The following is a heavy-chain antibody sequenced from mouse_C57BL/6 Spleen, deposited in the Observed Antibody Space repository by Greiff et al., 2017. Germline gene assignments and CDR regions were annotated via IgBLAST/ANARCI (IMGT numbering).Heavy chain of an antibody. CDR1: GYTFTSYW. CDR3: AIYYDYDDYFDY. J-gene: IGHJ2*01. CDR2: IHPNSGST. V-gene: IGHV1-64*01. Sequence: QVQLQQPGAELVKPGASVKLSCKASGYTFTSYWMHWVKQRPGQGLEWIGMIHPNSGSTNYNEKFKSKATLTVDKSSNTAYMQLSSLTSEDSAVYYCAIYYDYDDYFDYWGQGTTLTVSS. D-gene: IGHD2-4*01.